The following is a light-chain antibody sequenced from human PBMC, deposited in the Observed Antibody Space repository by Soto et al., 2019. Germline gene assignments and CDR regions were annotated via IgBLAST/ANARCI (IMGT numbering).Light chain of an antibody. Sequence: EIVLTQSPATLSLSPGARATLSCRASQSVSRHLAWYQQKPGQDPRLLIYDASNRATGIPARFSGSGSGTDFTLTISRLEPEDFAVYYCQQRSNWTITFGQGTRLEI. J-gene: IGKJ5*01. CDR1: QSVSRH. CDR2: DAS. CDR3: QQRSNWTIT. V-gene: IGKV3-11*01.